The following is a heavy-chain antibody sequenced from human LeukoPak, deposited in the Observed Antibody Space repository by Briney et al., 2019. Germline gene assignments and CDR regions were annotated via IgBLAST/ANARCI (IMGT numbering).Heavy chain of an antibody. V-gene: IGHV1-69*13. CDR1: GGTFGSYA. D-gene: IGHD2-15*01. Sequence: ASVKVSCKASGGTFGSYAISWVRQAPGQGLEWMGGIIPIFGTANYAQKFQGRVTITADESTSTAYMELSSLRSEDTAVYYCARDIVVVVAATPLYYYGMDVWGQGTTVTVSS. CDR3: ARDIVVVVAATPLYYYGMDV. CDR2: IIPIFGTA. J-gene: IGHJ6*02.